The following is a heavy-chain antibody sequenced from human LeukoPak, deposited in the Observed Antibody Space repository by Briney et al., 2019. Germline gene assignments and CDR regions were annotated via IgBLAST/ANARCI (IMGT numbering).Heavy chain of an antibody. CDR1: GFTFSNYG. J-gene: IGHJ4*02. V-gene: IGHV3-23*01. CDR3: AKDLAHYYDSSGYHALDY. Sequence: GGSLRLSCAASGFTFSNYGMHWVRQAPGKGLEWVSAISGSGGSTYYADSVKGRFTISRDNSKNTLYLQMNSLRAEDTAVYYCAKDLAHYYDSSGYHALDYWGQGTLVTVSS. D-gene: IGHD3-22*01. CDR2: ISGSGGST.